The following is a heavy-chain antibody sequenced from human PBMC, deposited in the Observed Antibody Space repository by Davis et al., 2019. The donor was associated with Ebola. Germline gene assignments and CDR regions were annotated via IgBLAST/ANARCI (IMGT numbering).Heavy chain of an antibody. D-gene: IGHD3-16*02. CDR3: ARSRDDYVWGSYRTAQKDTYYFDY. J-gene: IGHJ4*02. CDR2: INHSGST. Sequence: MPSETLSLTCAVYGGSFSGYYWNWIRQPPGKGLEWIGEINHSGSTNYNPSLKSRVTISVDTSKNQFSLKLSSVTAADTAVYYCARSRDDYVWGSYRTAQKDTYYFDYWGQGTLVTVS. V-gene: IGHV4-34*01. CDR1: GGSFSGYY.